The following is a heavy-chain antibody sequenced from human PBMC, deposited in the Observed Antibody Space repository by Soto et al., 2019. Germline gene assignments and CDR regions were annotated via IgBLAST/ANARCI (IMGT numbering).Heavy chain of an antibody. Sequence: GESLKISCNGSGYSFTSYWIGWVRQMPGKGLEWMGIIYPGDSDTRYSPSFQGQVTISADKSISTAYLQWSSLKASDTAMYYCATAGRRGSGDSYGMDVCGQGTTVTVSS. V-gene: IGHV5-51*01. CDR3: ATAGRRGSGDSYGMDV. J-gene: IGHJ6*02. D-gene: IGHD3-3*01. CDR2: IYPGDSDT. CDR1: GYSFTSYW.